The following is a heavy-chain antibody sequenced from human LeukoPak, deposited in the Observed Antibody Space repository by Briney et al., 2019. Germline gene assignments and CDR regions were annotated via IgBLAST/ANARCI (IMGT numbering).Heavy chain of an antibody. J-gene: IGHJ4*02. CDR3: TRESGAFSPFGF. D-gene: IGHD1-26*01. CDR1: GGSITTTNW. V-gene: IGHV4-4*02. CDR2: VHLSGAT. Sequence: SGTLSLTCAVSGGSITTTNWWSWVRQPPGKGLEWIGEVHLSGATNYNPSLESRVSMSIDKSKNHLSLEVTSVTAADTAIYYCTRESGAFSPFGFWGLWTLVTVSS.